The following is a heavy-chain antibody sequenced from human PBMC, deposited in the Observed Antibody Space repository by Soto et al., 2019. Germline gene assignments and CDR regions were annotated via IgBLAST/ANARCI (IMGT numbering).Heavy chain of an antibody. CDR3: ATRHIAAAGNNWFDP. J-gene: IGHJ5*02. CDR1: GFTFSSYA. D-gene: IGHD6-13*01. V-gene: IGHV3-23*01. Sequence: GGSLRLSCAASGFTFSSYAMSWVRQAPGKGLEWVSAISVSGGSTYYADSVKGRFTISRDNSKNTLYLQMNSLRAEDTAVYYCATRHIAAAGNNWFDPWGQGTLVTVSS. CDR2: ISVSGGST.